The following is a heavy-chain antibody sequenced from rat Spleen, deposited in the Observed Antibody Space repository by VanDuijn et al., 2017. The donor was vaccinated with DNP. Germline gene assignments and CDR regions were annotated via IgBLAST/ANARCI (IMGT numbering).Heavy chain of an antibody. CDR1: GYSITSSYR. V-gene: IGHV3-3*01. CDR3: ARWPGYNPPYAMDA. CDR2: INSAGST. Sequence: EVQLQESGPGLVKPSQSLSLTCSVTGYSITSSYRWNWIRKFPGNKLEWMGSINSAGSTNYNPSLKSRISITRDTSKNQFFLQVKSENTEDTAAYHCARWPGYNPPYAMDAWGQGTAVTVSS. J-gene: IGHJ4*01. D-gene: IGHD1-4*01.